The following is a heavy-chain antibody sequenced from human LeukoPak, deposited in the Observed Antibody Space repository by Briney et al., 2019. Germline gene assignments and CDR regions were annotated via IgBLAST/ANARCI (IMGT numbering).Heavy chain of an antibody. J-gene: IGHJ6*02. Sequence: RASVKVSCKASGYTFTGYYMHWVRQAPGQGLEWMGWINPNSGGTNYAQKFQGRVTMTRDTSIGTAYMELSRLRSDDTAVYYCAREKGGYYYYYGMGVWGQGTTVTVSS. D-gene: IGHD3-16*01. CDR1: GYTFTGYY. CDR2: INPNSGGT. V-gene: IGHV1-2*02. CDR3: AREKGGYYYYYGMGV.